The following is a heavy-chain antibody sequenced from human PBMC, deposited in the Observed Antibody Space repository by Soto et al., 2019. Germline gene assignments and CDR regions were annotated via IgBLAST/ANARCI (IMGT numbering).Heavy chain of an antibody. CDR1: GGSTSSGGYY. V-gene: IGHV4-31*03. J-gene: IGHJ5*01. CDR2: IFYSGTT. Sequence: PSETLFLTCTVSGGSTSSGGYYWSWIRQHPGKGLEWIGYIFYSGTTYYNPSLKSRVTISVDTSNNQLSLQLNSVTPDDTAVYYCARLIGDSWLDSWGQGTLVTVSS. CDR3: ARLIGDSWLDS. D-gene: IGHD2-8*01.